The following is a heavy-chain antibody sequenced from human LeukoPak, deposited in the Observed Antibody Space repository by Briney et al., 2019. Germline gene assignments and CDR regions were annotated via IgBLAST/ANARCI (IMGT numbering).Heavy chain of an antibody. D-gene: IGHD3-3*01. CDR2: IYTSGST. Sequence: SETLSLTCSVSGGSISGYYWSWIRQPVGKGLEWIGRIYTSGSTNYNPSLKSRVTMSVDTSKNQFSLKLSYVTAADTAVYYCARVDVFGVVSSDYYYYYMDVWGKGTTVTVSS. CDR1: GGSISGYY. V-gene: IGHV4-4*07. J-gene: IGHJ6*03. CDR3: ARVDVFGVVSSDYYYYYMDV.